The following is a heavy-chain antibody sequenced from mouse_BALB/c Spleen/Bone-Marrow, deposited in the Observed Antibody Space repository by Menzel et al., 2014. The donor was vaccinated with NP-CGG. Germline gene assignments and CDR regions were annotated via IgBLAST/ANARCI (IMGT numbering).Heavy chain of an antibody. CDR1: GYTFTSYP. CDR3: AKGGGFAY. Sequence: VHLVESGAELVKPGASVKMSCKAFGYTFTSYPIEWMKQNHGKSLEWIGNFHPYNDDTKYSEKFKGKAKLTVEKSSSTVFLELSRLTSDDSAIYYCAKGGGFAYWGQGTLVTVSA. CDR2: FHPYNDDT. J-gene: IGHJ3*01. V-gene: IGHV1-47*01.